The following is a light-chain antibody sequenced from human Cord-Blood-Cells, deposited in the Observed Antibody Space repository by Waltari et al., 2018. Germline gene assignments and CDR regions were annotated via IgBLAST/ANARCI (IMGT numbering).Light chain of an antibody. Sequence: AIQFTQSPSSLSASVGDSVTITCRASQGISSALAWYQQKPGKAPKLLSYDASSLESGVPSRCSGSGSGTDFTLTISSLQPEDFATYYCQQLNSYPPVTFGGGTKVEIK. CDR2: DAS. J-gene: IGKJ4*01. CDR3: QQLNSYPPVT. CDR1: QGISSA. V-gene: IGKV1-13*02.